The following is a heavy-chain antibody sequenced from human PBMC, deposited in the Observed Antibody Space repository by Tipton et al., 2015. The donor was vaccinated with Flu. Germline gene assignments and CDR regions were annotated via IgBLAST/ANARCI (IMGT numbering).Heavy chain of an antibody. CDR3: AKDMGGSGYSVDYWYFDL. V-gene: IGHV3-9*01. CDR1: GFTFDDYA. Sequence: SLRLSCAAPGFTFDDYAMHWVRQAPGKGLEWVSGISWNSGSIGYADSVKGRFTISRDNAKNSLYLQMNSLRAEDTALYYCAKDMGGSGYSVDYWYFDLWGRGTLVTVPS. D-gene: IGHD3-22*01. CDR2: ISWNSGSI. J-gene: IGHJ2*01.